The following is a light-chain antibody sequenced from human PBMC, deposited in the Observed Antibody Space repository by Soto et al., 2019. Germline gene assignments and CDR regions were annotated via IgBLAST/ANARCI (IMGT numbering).Light chain of an antibody. J-gene: IGLJ1*01. Sequence: QSVVTQPPSVSGAPGQRVTISCTGISSNIGAGYDVPWYQQLPGTAPKLLIYGNSNRPSGVPDRFSGSKSGTSASLAITGLQAEDEADYYCQSYDSSLSGSYVFGTGTKVTVL. CDR2: GNS. CDR1: SSNIGAGYD. V-gene: IGLV1-40*01. CDR3: QSYDSSLSGSYV.